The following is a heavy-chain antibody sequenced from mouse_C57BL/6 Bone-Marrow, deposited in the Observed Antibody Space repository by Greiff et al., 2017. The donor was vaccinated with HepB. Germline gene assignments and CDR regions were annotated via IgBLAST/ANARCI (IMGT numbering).Heavy chain of an antibody. Sequence: QVQLQQPGAELVKPGASVKLSCKASGYTFTSYWMHWVKQRPGQGLEWIGMIHPNSGSTNYNEKFKSKATLTVDKSSSTAYMQLSSLTSEDSADYYCGRGGWLLPWYFDVWGTATTVTVAS. J-gene: IGHJ1*03. D-gene: IGHD2-3*01. CDR1: GYTFTSYW. V-gene: IGHV1-64*01. CDR2: IHPNSGST. CDR3: GRGGWLLPWYFDV.